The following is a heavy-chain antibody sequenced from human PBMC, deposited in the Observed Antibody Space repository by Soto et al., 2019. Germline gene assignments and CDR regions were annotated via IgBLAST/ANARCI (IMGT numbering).Heavy chain of an antibody. J-gene: IGHJ3*02. CDR3: ASPSRYSSSWYAFDI. D-gene: IGHD6-13*01. CDR2: IDPSDSYT. Sequence: GESLKISCKGSGYSFTSYWISWVRQMPGKCLEWMGRIDPSDSYTNYSPSFQGHVTISADKSFSPAYLQWSSLKASDTAMYYCASPSRYSSSWYAFDIWGQGTMVTVSS. V-gene: IGHV5-10-1*01. CDR1: GYSFTSYW.